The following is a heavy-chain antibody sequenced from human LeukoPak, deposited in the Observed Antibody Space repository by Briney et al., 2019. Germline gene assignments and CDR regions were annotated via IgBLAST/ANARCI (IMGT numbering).Heavy chain of an antibody. CDR3: AKDRTGYFDY. V-gene: IGHV3-30*18. CDR2: ISYDGSNK. Sequence: PGGSLRLSSAASGFTSSSYGMHWVRQAPGKGLEWVAVISYDGSNKYYADSVKGRFTISRDNSKNTLYLQMNSLRAEDTAVYYCAKDRTGYFDYWGQGTLVTVSS. CDR1: GFTSSSYG. D-gene: IGHD1-14*01. J-gene: IGHJ4*02.